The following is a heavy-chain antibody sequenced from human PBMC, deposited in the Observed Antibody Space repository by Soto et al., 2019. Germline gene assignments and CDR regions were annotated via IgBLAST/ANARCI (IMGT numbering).Heavy chain of an antibody. CDR2: IWFDGTTT. V-gene: IGHV3-33*01. CDR3: ERVGDCSTVSCYSGPGDY. D-gene: IGHD2-21*01. Sequence: QVQLVESGGGVVQAGTSLRLSCTVSGFSLDTYGMHWVRQAPGKGLEWVAVIWFDGTTTYYADAVKGRFTISRDSSKSTLYLQMDSLRVEDTAVYYCERVGDCSTVSCYSGPGDYWGQGALVTVSS. J-gene: IGHJ4*02. CDR1: GFSLDTYG.